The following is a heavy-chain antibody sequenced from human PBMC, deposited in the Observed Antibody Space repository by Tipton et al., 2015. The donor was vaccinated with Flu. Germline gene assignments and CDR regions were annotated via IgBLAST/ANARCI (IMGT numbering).Heavy chain of an antibody. CDR3: VRRDFSNYVSEPKSWFDP. Sequence: LRLSCSVSGDSIRTDYFWGWIRQPPGKGLEWIGNVHHAGSTYYNPSLKSRVTMSVDASKNHFSLKLNSVTAADTAVYFCVRRDFSNYVSEPKSWFDPWGQGILVTVSP. D-gene: IGHD4-11*01. J-gene: IGHJ5*02. CDR2: VHHAGST. CDR1: GDSIRTDYF. V-gene: IGHV4-38-2*01.